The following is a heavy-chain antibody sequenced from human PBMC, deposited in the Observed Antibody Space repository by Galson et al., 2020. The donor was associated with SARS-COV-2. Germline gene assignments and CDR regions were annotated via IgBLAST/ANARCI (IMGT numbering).Heavy chain of an antibody. J-gene: IGHJ4*02. V-gene: IGHV3-23*01. CDR2: ISGSGDST. CDR3: AKDSAVSDYAYDY. CDR1: GFTFSSYD. D-gene: IGHD2-2*01. Sequence: GGSLRLSCAASGFTFSSYDMSWVRQAPGKGLEWVSAISGSGDSTYYADSVKGRFAISRDNSKNTLYLQMNSLRAEDTAVYYCAKDSAVSDYAYDYWGQGTLVTVSS.